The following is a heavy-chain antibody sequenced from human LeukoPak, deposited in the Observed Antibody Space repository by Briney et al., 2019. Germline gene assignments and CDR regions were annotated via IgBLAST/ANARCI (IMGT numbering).Heavy chain of an antibody. CDR2: ISYDGSNK. V-gene: IGHV3-30*18. Sequence: PGGSLRLSCAASGFTFSSYGMHWVRQAPGKGLEWVAVISYDGSNKYYADSVKGRFTISRDNSKNTLYLQMNSLRAEDTAVYYCAKDRGSTVVTPGFDYWGQGTLVTVSS. D-gene: IGHD4-23*01. J-gene: IGHJ4*02. CDR1: GFTFSSYG. CDR3: AKDRGSTVVTPGFDY.